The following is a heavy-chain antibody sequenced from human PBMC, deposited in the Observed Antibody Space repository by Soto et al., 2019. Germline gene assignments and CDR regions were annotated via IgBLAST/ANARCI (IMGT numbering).Heavy chain of an antibody. Sequence: QVQLVQSGAEVKKPGSSVKVSCKASGGTFSSYAISWVRQAPGQGLEWMGGIIPIFGTANYAQKFQGRVTITADESTSTAYMELSSLRSEDTAVYYCASPGRYSGSPDRANFDYWGQGTLVTVSS. CDR2: IIPIFGTA. CDR1: GGTFSSYA. CDR3: ASPGRYSGSPDRANFDY. V-gene: IGHV1-69*01. D-gene: IGHD1-26*01. J-gene: IGHJ4*02.